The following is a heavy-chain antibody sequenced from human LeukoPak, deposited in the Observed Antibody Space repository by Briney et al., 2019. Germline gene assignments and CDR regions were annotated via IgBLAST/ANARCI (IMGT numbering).Heavy chain of an antibody. J-gene: IGHJ6*02. V-gene: IGHV7-4-1*02. D-gene: IGHD2-2*01. CDR1: GYTFTSYA. CDR3: ARVGAVVPAAMPGKVGYYGMDV. Sequence: GASVKVSCKASGYTFTSYAMNWVRQAPGQGLEWMGWINTNTGNPTYAQGFTGRFVLSLDTSVSTAYLQISSLKAEDTAVYYCARVGAVVPAAMPGKVGYYGMDVWGQGTTVTVSS. CDR2: INTNTGNP.